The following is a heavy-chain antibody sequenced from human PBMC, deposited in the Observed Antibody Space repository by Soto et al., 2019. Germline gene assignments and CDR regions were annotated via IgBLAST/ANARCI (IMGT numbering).Heavy chain of an antibody. CDR1: GFSLSSSGVG. D-gene: IGHD2-15*01. CDR3: ARLVVAAITYYFDS. Sequence: QITLKESGPTLVKPTQTLTLTCTFSGFSLSSSGVGVGWIRQPPGKALEWLTFIYWDDDKRYSPSLKSRLTITTDTSKKPVLLPLTTMYPVDPATYYCARLVVAAITYYFDSWGQGTLLTVSS. J-gene: IGHJ4*02. V-gene: IGHV2-5*02. CDR2: IYWDDDK.